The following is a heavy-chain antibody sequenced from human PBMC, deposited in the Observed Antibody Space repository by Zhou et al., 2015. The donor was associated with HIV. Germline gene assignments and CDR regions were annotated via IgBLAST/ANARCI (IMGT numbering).Heavy chain of an antibody. Sequence: QVQLVQSGAEVKKPGASVKVSCKTSGYTFSSYVIHWVRQAPGQRPEWMGCINGDDQRIQYSWRFQGRVTMTRDTSASTAHMEVSSLTSEDTAVYYCARGTCFDCWIIDHWGQGTLVTVSS. CDR1: GYTFSSYV. D-gene: IGHD3/OR15-3a*01. J-gene: IGHJ4*02. V-gene: IGHV1-3*01. CDR3: ARGTCFDCWIIDH. CDR2: INGDDQRI.